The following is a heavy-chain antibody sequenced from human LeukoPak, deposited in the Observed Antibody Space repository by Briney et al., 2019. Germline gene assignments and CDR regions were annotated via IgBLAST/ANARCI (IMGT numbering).Heavy chain of an antibody. CDR2: IYYSGST. Sequence: SETLSLTCTVSGGSISSGGYYWSWIRQHPGKGLEWIGYIYYSGSTYYNPSLKSRVTISVDTSNNQFSLKLNSVTAADTAVYYCARDGGGSLYGMDVWGQGTTVTVSS. CDR1: GGSISSGGYY. V-gene: IGHV4-31*03. J-gene: IGHJ6*02. CDR3: ARDGGGSLYGMDV. D-gene: IGHD2-15*01.